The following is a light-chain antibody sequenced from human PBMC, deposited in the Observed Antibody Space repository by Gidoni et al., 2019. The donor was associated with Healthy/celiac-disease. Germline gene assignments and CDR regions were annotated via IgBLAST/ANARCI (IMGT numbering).Light chain of an antibody. CDR1: QSISSY. CDR2: AAS. V-gene: IGKV1-39*01. CDR3: QQSYSTPMYT. Sequence: DIQMTKSPSSLSASVGDRVTITCRASQSISSYLNWYQQKPGKAPKLLLYAASSLQSGVPSRFSGSGSGTDFTLTISSLQPEDFATYYYQQSYSTPMYTFGQGTKLEIK. J-gene: IGKJ2*01.